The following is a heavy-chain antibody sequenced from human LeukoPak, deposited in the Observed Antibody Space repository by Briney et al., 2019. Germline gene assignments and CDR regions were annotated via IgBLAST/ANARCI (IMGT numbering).Heavy chain of an antibody. CDR1: GFTFSSYW. V-gene: IGHV3-7*04. CDR3: ARGPGDIVVVPAAIRKIYYMDV. Sequence: GGSLRLSCAASGFTFSSYWMSWVRQAPGKGLEWVANIKQDGSEKYYVDSVKGRFTISRDNAKNSLYLQMNSLRAEDAAVYYCARGPGDIVVVPAAIRKIYYMDVWGKGTTVTVSS. J-gene: IGHJ6*03. D-gene: IGHD2-2*01. CDR2: IKQDGSEK.